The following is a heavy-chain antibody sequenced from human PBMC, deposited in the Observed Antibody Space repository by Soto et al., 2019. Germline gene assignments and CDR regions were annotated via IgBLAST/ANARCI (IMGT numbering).Heavy chain of an antibody. V-gene: IGHV3-7*04. CDR1: GFTFSSYW. Sequence: PGGSLRLSCAVSGFTFSSYWTSWVRQPPGRGLEWMANIKQDGSEKYYVDSVKGRFTISRDNAKNSLYLQINSLRAEDTAVYYCARERSRIDYWGQGTLVTSPQ. CDR3: ARERSRIDY. CDR2: IKQDGSEK. J-gene: IGHJ4*02.